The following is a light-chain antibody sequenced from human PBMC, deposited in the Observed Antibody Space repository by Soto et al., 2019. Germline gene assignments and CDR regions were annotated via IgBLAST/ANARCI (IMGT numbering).Light chain of an antibody. CDR1: SSDVGGYNY. CDR3: SSYTSTNTPVV. V-gene: IGLV2-14*01. CDR2: EVS. Sequence: QSALTQPASVSGSPGQSITISCIGTSSDVGGYNYVSWYQQHPGKVPKLMVYEVSNRPAGVSYRFSGYKSGNTASLRISGLQPEDEADYYCSSYTSTNTPVVFGTGTKLTVL. J-gene: IGLJ1*01.